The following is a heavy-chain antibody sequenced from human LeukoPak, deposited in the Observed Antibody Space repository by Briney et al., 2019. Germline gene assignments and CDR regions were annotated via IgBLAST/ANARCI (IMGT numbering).Heavy chain of an antibody. CDR3: ARLSGYCSSTSCYGFDP. Sequence: GESLKISCKGSGYSFTSYWIGWVRQMPGKGLGWMGIIYPGDSDTRYSPSFQGQVTISADKSISTAYLQWSSLKASDTAMYYCARLSGYCSSTSCYGFDPWGQGTLVTVSS. CDR1: GYSFTSYW. J-gene: IGHJ5*02. D-gene: IGHD2-2*01. CDR2: IYPGDSDT. V-gene: IGHV5-51*01.